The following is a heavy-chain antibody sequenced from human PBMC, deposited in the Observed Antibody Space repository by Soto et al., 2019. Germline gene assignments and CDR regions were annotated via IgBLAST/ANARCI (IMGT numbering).Heavy chain of an antibody. CDR2: IYSSGSA. Sequence: QVQLQESGPGLVKPSQTLSLTCSVSGGSISSGDYYWNWIRQSPGKGLEWIGCIYSSGSAYYNLSLKGRFTISIDTSKNRFSLKLNSVTAADTAVFYCARGGEGNSGYFDYWGQGTLVTVSS. CDR1: GGSISSGDYY. V-gene: IGHV4-30-4*01. J-gene: IGHJ4*02. D-gene: IGHD1-26*01. CDR3: ARGGEGNSGYFDY.